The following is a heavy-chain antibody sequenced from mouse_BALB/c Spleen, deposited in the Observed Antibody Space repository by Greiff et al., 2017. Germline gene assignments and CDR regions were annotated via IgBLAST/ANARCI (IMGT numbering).Heavy chain of an antibody. CDR3: ARHDNYGNSFAY. J-gene: IGHJ3*01. D-gene: IGHD2-1*01. Sequence: QVHVKQSGAELVKPGASVKLSCKASGYTFTEYIIHWVKQRSGQGLEWIGWFYPGSGSIKYNEKFKDKATLTADKSSSTVYMELSRLTSEDSAVYFCARHDNYGNSFAYWGQGTLVTVSA. V-gene: IGHV1-62-2*01. CDR2: FYPGSGSI. CDR1: GYTFTEYI.